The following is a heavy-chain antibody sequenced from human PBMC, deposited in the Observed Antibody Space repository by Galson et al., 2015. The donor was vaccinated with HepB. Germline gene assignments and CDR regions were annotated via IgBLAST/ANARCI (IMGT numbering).Heavy chain of an antibody. CDR3: ARTGGRITMVRGIITWLDP. D-gene: IGHD3-10*01. V-gene: IGHV1-3*01. CDR1: GYTFTSFA. CDR2: INAGNGDT. J-gene: IGHJ5*02. Sequence: SVKVSCKASGYTFTSFAIHWVRQAPGQSLEWMGWINAGNGDTEYSQKFQSRVTMTRDTSANTAYMELSSLRSEDTAIYYCARTGGRITMVRGIITWLDPWGHGTLVTVSS.